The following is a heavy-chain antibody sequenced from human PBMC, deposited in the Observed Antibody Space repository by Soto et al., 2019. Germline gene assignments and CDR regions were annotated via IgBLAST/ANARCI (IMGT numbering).Heavy chain of an antibody. CDR1: GFTFSSYS. CDR2: ISSSSSYI. Sequence: GGSLRLSCAASGFTFSSYSMNWVRQAPGKGLEWVSSISSSSSYIYYADSVKGRFTISRDNAKNSLYLQMNSLRAEDTAVYYCARDERGLNPYYYYGMDVWGQGTTVTVSS. D-gene: IGHD1-1*01. CDR3: ARDERGLNPYYYYGMDV. V-gene: IGHV3-21*01. J-gene: IGHJ6*02.